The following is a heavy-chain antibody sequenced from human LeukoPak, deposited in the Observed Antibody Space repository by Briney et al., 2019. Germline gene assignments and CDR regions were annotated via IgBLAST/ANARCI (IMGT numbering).Heavy chain of an antibody. CDR2: ISSSGSTI. D-gene: IGHD3-10*01. J-gene: IGHJ6*03. Sequence: GGSLRLSCAASGFTFSSYEMNWVRQAPGKGLEWVSYISSSGSTIYYADSVKGRFTISRDNAKNSLYLQMNSLRSDDTAVYYCARSPPVSYGSGSYGDYYYYYMDVWGKGTTVTVSS. CDR1: GFTFSSYE. CDR3: ARSPPVSYGSGSYGDYYYYYMDV. V-gene: IGHV3-48*03.